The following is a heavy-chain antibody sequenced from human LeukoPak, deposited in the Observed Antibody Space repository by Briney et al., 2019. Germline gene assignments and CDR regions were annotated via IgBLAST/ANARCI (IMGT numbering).Heavy chain of an antibody. CDR2: INAGNGNT. CDR1: GYTFTSYA. CDR3: ATGGAYCGGDCYPVDYFDY. J-gene: IGHJ4*02. D-gene: IGHD2-21*02. V-gene: IGHV1-3*01. Sequence: ASVNVSCKASGYTFTSYAMHWVRQAPGQRLEWMAWINAGNGNTKYSQKFQGRVTTTRDTSASTAYMELNSLRSEDAAVYYCATGGAYCGGDCYPVDYFDYWGQGTLVTVSS.